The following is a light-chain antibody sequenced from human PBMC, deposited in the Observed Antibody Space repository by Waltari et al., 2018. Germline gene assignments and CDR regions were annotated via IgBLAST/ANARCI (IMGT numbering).Light chain of an antibody. V-gene: IGLV3-21*02. CDR1: NNGSKS. CDR3: QVWDFSVDHV. J-gene: IGLJ2*01. CDR2: VES. Sequence: YVLTQPPSVSVAPGQTARISCGGNNNGSKSVHWYQHNPGQAPVLVVAVESGRPSGGPERFSGSKSGNTATLTITRVEAGDEADYYCQVWDFSVDHVFGGGTKLTVL.